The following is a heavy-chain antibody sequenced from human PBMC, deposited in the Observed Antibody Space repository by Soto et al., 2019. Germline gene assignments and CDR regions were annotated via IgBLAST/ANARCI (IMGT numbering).Heavy chain of an antibody. CDR3: AHRRVGLRSPWDLGVFDY. Sequence: QITLKESGPTLVEPTQTLTLTCTFSGFSLSTNGVGVGWIRQPPGEALEWLALIYWDDDKRYSPSLKSRVTITKDTSKDQVVITMTNVDPVDTATYYCAHRRVGLRSPWDLGVFDYWGQGTLVTVSS. CDR1: GFSLSTNGVG. CDR2: IYWDDDK. V-gene: IGHV2-5*02. J-gene: IGHJ4*02. D-gene: IGHD3-16*01.